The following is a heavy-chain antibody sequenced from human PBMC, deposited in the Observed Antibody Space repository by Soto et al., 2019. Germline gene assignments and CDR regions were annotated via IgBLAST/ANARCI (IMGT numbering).Heavy chain of an antibody. CDR2: IYYGGST. D-gene: IGHD1-26*01. CDR3: AREGHISGFDH. CDR1: CGSINSYY. J-gene: IGHJ4*02. Sequence: PSDTLSLTCTVSCGSINSYYWNWIRQPPGKGLEWIGYIYYGGSTNSNPSLKSRVTISLDRSQNQFSLKLNSVTAADTAVYYCAREGHISGFDHWGQGALVTVSS. V-gene: IGHV4-59*01.